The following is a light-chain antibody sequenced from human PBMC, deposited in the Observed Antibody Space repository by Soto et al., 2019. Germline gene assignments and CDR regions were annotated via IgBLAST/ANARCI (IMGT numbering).Light chain of an antibody. Sequence: QSVLTQPASVSGSPGQSITISCTGTSSDVGSYNLVSWYQQHPGKAPKLMIYEVSKRPSGVSNRFSGSKSGNTASLTISGLQAEDEADYYCSSYAGSSTFGYVFGTGTKLTVL. CDR2: EVS. CDR3: SSYAGSSTFGYV. CDR1: SSDVGSYNL. V-gene: IGLV2-23*02. J-gene: IGLJ1*01.